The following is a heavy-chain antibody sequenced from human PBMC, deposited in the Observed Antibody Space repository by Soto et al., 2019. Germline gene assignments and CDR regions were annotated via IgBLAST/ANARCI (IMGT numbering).Heavy chain of an antibody. Sequence: KTSETLSLTCTVSGGSISSYYWSWIRQPPGKGLEWIGYIYYSGSTNYNPSLKSRVTISVDTSKNQFSLKLSSVTAADTAVYYCARDGGYCSSTSCSMYNWFDPWGQGTLVTVSS. D-gene: IGHD2-2*01. V-gene: IGHV4-59*01. CDR3: ARDGGYCSSTSCSMYNWFDP. CDR1: GGSISSYY. J-gene: IGHJ5*02. CDR2: IYYSGST.